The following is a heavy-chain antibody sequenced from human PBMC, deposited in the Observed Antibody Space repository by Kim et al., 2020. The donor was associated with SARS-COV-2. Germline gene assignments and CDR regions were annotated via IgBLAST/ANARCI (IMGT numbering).Heavy chain of an antibody. V-gene: IGHV1-3*01. J-gene: IGHJ4*02. CDR3: ARRNGGVEYYFDY. Sequence: YSEKFQGRVTITRDSAASTVYMELSSLRSEDTAVYYFARRNGGVEYYFDYWGQGTLVTVSS. D-gene: IGHD3-16*01.